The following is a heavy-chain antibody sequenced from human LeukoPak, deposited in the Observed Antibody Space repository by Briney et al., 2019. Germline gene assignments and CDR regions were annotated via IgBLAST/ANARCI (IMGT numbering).Heavy chain of an antibody. CDR3: ARYEQQLVPFDY. D-gene: IGHD6-13*01. V-gene: IGHV4-34*01. CDR2: INHSGST. J-gene: IGHJ4*02. Sequence: PSETLSLTCAVYGGSFSGYYWSWIRQPPGKGLEWIGEINHSGSTNYNPSLKSRVTISVDTSKNQFSLKLSSVTAADTAVYYCARYEQQLVPFDYWGQGTLVTVSS. CDR1: GGSFSGYY.